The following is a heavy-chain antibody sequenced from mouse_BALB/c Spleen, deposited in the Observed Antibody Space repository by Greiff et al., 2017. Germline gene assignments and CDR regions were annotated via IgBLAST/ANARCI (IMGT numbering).Heavy chain of an antibody. CDR3: ARHKGYGNYFDY. Sequence: DVMLVESGGGLVKLGGSLKLSCAASGFTFSSYYMSWVRQTPEKRLELVAAINSNGGSTYYPDTVKGRFTISRDNAKNTLYLQMSGLKSEDTALYYCARHKGYGNYFDYWGQGTTLTVSS. D-gene: IGHD2-10*02. J-gene: IGHJ2*01. CDR1: GFTFSSYY. V-gene: IGHV5-6-2*01. CDR2: INSNGGST.